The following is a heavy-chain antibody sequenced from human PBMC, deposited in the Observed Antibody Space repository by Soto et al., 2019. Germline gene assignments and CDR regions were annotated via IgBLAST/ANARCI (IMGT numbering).Heavy chain of an antibody. CDR1: GYSFSNFW. Sequence: PGESLKISCQASGYSFSNFWIAWVRQMPGEGLEWLGIIYPDDSDTRYSPSFLGQVTISDDKSIKTTYLQWSSLKASDTAIYFCASSVLVTSTMNYFDLWGEGTLVTVSS. CDR3: ASSVLVTSTMNYFDL. J-gene: IGHJ4*02. V-gene: IGHV5-51*01. D-gene: IGHD2-8*02. CDR2: IYPDDSDT.